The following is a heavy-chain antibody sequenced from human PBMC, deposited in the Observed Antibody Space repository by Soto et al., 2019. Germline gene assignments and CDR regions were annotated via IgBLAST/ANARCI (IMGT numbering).Heavy chain of an antibody. CDR3: ARQRGYSGLSRFDP. D-gene: IGHD5-12*01. V-gene: IGHV4-30-4*01. J-gene: IGHJ5*02. Sequence: QVHLQESGPGLVKPSQTLSLTCTVSGGSISSGDYYWSWIRQPPGKGLEWIGYIYHSGSTYYNASLKGRVTLSVDTAKNQFSLKLSSVTAADTAVYYCARQRGYSGLSRFDPWGQGTLVTVSS. CDR1: GGSISSGDYY. CDR2: IYHSGST.